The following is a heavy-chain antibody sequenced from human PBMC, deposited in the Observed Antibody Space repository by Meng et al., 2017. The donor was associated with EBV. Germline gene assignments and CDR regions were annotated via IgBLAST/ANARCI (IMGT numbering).Heavy chain of an antibody. D-gene: IGHD6-19*01. Sequence: QLQLRESGPGQVKPSETLSLTCTVSGDSISSFYYWGWIRQPPGRGLEWIGSVHYTGSTYYSPSLKSRVTVSVDTSKNQFSLRLTSVTAADTAVYYCARPFPSWQSPRLDHFGAWGQVTLVTVSS. CDR3: ARPFPSWQSPRLDHFGA. J-gene: IGHJ5*02. V-gene: IGHV4-39*01. CDR1: GDSISSFYY. CDR2: VHYTGST.